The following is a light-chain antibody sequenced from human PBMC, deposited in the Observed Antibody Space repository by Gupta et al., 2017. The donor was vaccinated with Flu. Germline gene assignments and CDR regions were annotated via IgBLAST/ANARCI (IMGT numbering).Light chain of an antibody. J-gene: IGKJ2*01. V-gene: IGKV4-1*01. Sequence: NCKSSQSILYSSNNKNYLTGYQQKPGQPPKLLIYWASIRASGVPDRFSGSGSVTDFTLTISSLQAEDVAVYYCQHYYSSPYTFGQGTKVEIK. CDR1: QSILYSSNNKNY. CDR2: WAS. CDR3: QHYYSSPYT.